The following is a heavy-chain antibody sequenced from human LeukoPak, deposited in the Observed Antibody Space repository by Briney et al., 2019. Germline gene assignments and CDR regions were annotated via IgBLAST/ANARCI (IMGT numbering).Heavy chain of an antibody. Sequence: PSETLSLXCAVYGGSFSGYYWSWNRQPPGKGLEWIGEINHSGSTNYNPSLKSQVTISVDTSKNQFSLKLSSVTAADTAVYYCARGRGTAGSWGQGTLVTVSS. V-gene: IGHV4-34*01. CDR2: INHSGST. CDR3: ARGRGTAGS. J-gene: IGHJ4*02. CDR1: GGSFSGYY. D-gene: IGHD6-13*01.